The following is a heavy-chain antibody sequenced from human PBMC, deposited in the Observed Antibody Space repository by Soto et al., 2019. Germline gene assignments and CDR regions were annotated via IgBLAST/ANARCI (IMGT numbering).Heavy chain of an antibody. CDR3: ARARWYDAFNV. CDR1: GFSISRGNY. Sequence: SETLSLTCAVSGFSISRGNYWGWIRKHPGKGLEWIGSVYHGGNTYYNPPLKSRVSISIDLSKNQFSLKLTSVTAADTAAYYCARARWYDAFNVWGQGTVVTVS. CDR2: VYHGGNT. J-gene: IGHJ3*01. V-gene: IGHV4-38-2*01. D-gene: IGHD2-15*01.